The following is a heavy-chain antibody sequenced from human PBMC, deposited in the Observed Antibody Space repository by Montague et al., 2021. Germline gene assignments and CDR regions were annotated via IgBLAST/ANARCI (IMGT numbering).Heavy chain of an antibody. J-gene: IGHJ6*02. CDR2: CYLLPEKNN. V-gene: IGHV6-1*01. CDR1: GDSDAGVKLRR. CDR3: VVTPSLYYHGMDV. Sequence: CAISGDSDAGVKLRRRSEKHTSELQSQWQRVCYLLPEKNNDYAVSVKSRITIHPDTSKNQFSLKLSSVTAADTAVYYGVVTPSLYYHGMDVWGQGTTVTVSS. D-gene: IGHD4-23*01.